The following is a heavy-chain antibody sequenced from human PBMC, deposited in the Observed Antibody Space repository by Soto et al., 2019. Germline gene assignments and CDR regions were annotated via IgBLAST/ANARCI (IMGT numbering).Heavy chain of an antibody. J-gene: IGHJ5*02. CDR1: GGSFSGYY. CDR3: ARHLSLGYWGSGTCYGLLRGFDP. V-gene: IGHV4-34*01. CDR2: INHSGST. D-gene: IGHD2-2*01. Sequence: SETLSLTCAVYGGSFSGYYWSWIRQPPGKGLEWIGEINHSGSTNYNPSLKSRVTISVDTSKNQFSLNLASVTTADTAVYYCARHLSLGYWGSGTCYGLLRGFDPWGQGTLVTVSS.